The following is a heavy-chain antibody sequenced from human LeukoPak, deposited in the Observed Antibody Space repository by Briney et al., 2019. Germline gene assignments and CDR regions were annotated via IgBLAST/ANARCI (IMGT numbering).Heavy chain of an antibody. Sequence: SETLSLTCPVSGGSISSSSYYWGWIRQPPGKGLEWIGSIYYSGSTYYNPSLKSRVTISVDTSKNQFSLQLSSVTAADTAVYYCPGRYENYDFWSGYLKWGQGTLVTVSS. J-gene: IGHJ4*02. D-gene: IGHD3-3*01. V-gene: IGHV4-39*01. CDR1: GGSISSSSYY. CDR3: PGRYENYDFWSGYLK. CDR2: IYYSGST.